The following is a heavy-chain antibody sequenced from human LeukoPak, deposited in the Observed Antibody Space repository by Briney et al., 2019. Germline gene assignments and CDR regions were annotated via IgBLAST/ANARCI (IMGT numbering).Heavy chain of an antibody. J-gene: IGHJ4*02. Sequence: TSETLSLTCAVYGGSFSGYYWSWIRQPPGKGLEWIGEINHSGSTNYNPSLKSRVTISVDTSKNQFSLKLSSVTAADTAVYYCARAVAVSYFDYWGQGTLVTVSS. D-gene: IGHD6-19*01. CDR3: ARAVAVSYFDY. V-gene: IGHV4-34*01. CDR2: INHSGST. CDR1: GGSFSGYY.